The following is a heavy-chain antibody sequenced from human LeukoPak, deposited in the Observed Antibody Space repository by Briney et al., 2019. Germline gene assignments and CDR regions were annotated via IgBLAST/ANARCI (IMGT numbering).Heavy chain of an antibody. CDR1: GYTFTSYY. CDR2: INPSGGST. D-gene: IGHD3-9*01. V-gene: IGHV1-46*01. CDR3: AREVPEKHFDWPSNWFDP. Sequence: ASVKASCKASGYTFTSYYMHWVRQAPGQGLEWMGIINPSGGSTSYAQRFQGRVTMTRDTSTSTVYMELSSLRSEDTAVYYCAREVPEKHFDWPSNWFDPWGQGTLVTVSS. J-gene: IGHJ5*02.